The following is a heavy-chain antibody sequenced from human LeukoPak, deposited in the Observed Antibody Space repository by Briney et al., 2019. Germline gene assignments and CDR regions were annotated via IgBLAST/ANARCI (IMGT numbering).Heavy chain of an antibody. CDR1: GYTFTGYY. CDR3: ERCYFELLYYYYYMDV. D-gene: IGHD1-26*01. V-gene: IGHV1-2*06. CDR2: INPNSGGT. J-gene: IGHJ6*03. Sequence: ASVKVSCKASGYTFTGYYMQWVRQAPGQGLEWMGRINPNSGGTNYAQKFQGRVTMTRDTSISTAYMELSRLRSDDTAVYYCERCYFELLYYYYYMDVWGKGTTVTVSS.